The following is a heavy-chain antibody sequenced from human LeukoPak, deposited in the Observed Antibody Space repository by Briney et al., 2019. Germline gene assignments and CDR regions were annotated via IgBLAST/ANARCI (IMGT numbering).Heavy chain of an antibody. CDR3: ARLLDSSGYYSTFDY. D-gene: IGHD3-22*01. CDR1: GDSVSSNSAA. CDR2: TYYRSKWFN. Sequence: SQTLSLTCAISGDSVSSNSAAWNWIRQSPSRGLEWLGRTYYRSKWFNSYAESVKGRITISPDTSKNQFSLQLNSVTPEDTAVYYRARLLDSSGYYSTFDYWGQGTLVTVSS. V-gene: IGHV6-1*01. J-gene: IGHJ4*02.